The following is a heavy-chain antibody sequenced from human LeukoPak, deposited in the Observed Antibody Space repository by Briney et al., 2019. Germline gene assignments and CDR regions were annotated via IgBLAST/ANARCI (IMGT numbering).Heavy chain of an antibody. Sequence: SQTLSLTCTVSADSLSSGGHYWAWIRQLPGKGLESIGFIHHSGSSRHNPSLKDRVAISVDASRKQFALRLSSVTAADAAIYYCARGGNRFGGFYFDYWGQGIQVIVSS. J-gene: IGHJ4*02. D-gene: IGHD3-10*01. CDR2: IHHSGSS. CDR3: ARGGNRFGGFYFDY. CDR1: ADSLSSGGHY. V-gene: IGHV4-31*03.